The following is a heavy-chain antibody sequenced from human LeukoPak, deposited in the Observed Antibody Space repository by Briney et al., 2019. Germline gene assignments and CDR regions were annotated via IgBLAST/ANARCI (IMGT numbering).Heavy chain of an antibody. CDR3: ARGVYAFDI. CDR1: GFTSSSYW. J-gene: IGHJ3*02. V-gene: IGHV3-7*01. D-gene: IGHD5/OR15-5a*01. Sequence: GGSLRLSCAASGFTSSSYWMSWVRQAPGKGLEWVANIKEDESEKYYVDAVKGRFTISRDNAKNSVFLQMNSLRVEDTAVYYCARGVYAFDIWGQGTMVTVSS. CDR2: IKEDESEK.